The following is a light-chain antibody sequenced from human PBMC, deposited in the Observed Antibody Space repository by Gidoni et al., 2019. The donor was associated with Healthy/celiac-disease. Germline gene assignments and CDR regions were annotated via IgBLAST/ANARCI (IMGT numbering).Light chain of an antibody. CDR2: AAS. J-gene: IGKJ4*01. V-gene: IGKV1-39*01. CDR3: QQSYSTPLT. CDR1: QSMSRY. Sequence: DIQMTQSPYSLSASVGYRVTITCRASQSMSRYLNWYQQKPGKAPNLLIYAASSLQSGVPSMFSGSGSVTDFTLTISSLQPEDFATYYCQQSYSTPLTFGGGTKVEI.